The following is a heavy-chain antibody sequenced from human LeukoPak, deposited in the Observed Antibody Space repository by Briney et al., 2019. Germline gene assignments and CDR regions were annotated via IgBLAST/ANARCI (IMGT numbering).Heavy chain of an antibody. CDR1: GGSISSSSYY. D-gene: IGHD3-22*01. Sequence: SETLSLTCTVSGGSISSSSYYWGWIRQPPGKGLEWIGSIYYSGSTYYNPSLKSRVTISVDTSKNQFSLKLSSVTAADTAVYYCARRRPLTMINAFDIWGQGTMVTVSS. CDR3: ARRRPLTMINAFDI. CDR2: IYYSGST. J-gene: IGHJ3*02. V-gene: IGHV4-39*07.